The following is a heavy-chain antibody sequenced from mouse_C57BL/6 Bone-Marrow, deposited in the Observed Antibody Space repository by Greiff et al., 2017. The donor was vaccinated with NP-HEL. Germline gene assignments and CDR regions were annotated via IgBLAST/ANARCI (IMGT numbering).Heavy chain of an antibody. CDR1: GYTFTDYI. V-gene: IGHV1-18*01. D-gene: IGHD1-1*01. CDR3: ARRSPRYYGSSGSAMDY. CDR2: INPNNGGT. Sequence: EVQLQQSGPELVKPGASVKIPCKASGYTFTDYIMDWVKQSHGKSLEWIGDINPNNGGTIYNQKFKGKATLTVDKSSSTAYMELRSLTSEDTAVYYCARRSPRYYGSSGSAMDYWGQGTSVTVSS. J-gene: IGHJ4*01.